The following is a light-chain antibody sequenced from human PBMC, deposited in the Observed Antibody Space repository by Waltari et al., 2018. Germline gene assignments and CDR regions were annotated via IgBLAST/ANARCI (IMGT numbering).Light chain of an antibody. CDR1: SSNIGLNS. Sequence: HFVLTQSPSASGTPGQRVTISCSGSSSNIGLNSIYWYQQLPGAPPKLLISKNNQRSSGVPDRFSASKSGTSASLAISGLRSEDEADYFCAARDDSLNWVFGGGTKLTVL. CDR2: KNN. CDR3: AARDDSLNWV. V-gene: IGLV1-47*01. J-gene: IGLJ3*02.